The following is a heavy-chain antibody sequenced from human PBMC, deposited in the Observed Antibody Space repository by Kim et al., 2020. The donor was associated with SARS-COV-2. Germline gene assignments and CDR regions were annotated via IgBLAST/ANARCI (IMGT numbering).Heavy chain of an antibody. CDR1: GYTLTELS. Sequence: ASVKVSCKVSGYTLTELSMHWVRQAPGKGLEWMGGFDPEDGETIYAQKFQGRVTMTEDTSTDTADMERSSLRSEDTTGYYCATAPPGGATAWWLDTCGQATRVTVSS. V-gene: IGHV1-24*01. J-gene: IGHJ5*02. CDR3: ATAPPGGATAWWLDT. CDR2: FDPEDGET. D-gene: IGHD5-12*01.